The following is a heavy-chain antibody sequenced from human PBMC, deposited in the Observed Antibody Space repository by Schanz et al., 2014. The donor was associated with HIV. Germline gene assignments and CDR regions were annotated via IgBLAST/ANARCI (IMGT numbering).Heavy chain of an antibody. CDR2: ISSSSTTR. Sequence: EVRLVESGGTSVQPGGSLRLSCAASGFTFSTYRMNWVRQAPGKGLEWVSYISSSSTTRHYADSVKGRFTISRDNAKNTLFLQMNNLREDDTAVYYCTRDGGCSGSACYGYGMDVWGQGTTVTVSS. CDR3: TRDGGCSGSACYGYGMDV. V-gene: IGHV3-48*02. CDR1: GFTFSTYR. D-gene: IGHD1-26*01. J-gene: IGHJ6*02.